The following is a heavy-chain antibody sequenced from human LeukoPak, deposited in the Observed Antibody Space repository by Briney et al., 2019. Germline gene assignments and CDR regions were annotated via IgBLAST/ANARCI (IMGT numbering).Heavy chain of an antibody. J-gene: IGHJ2*01. D-gene: IGHD5-18*01. CDR1: GGSISSYY. CDR2: IYYSGST. V-gene: IGHV4-59*01. Sequence: PSGTLSLTCTVSGGSISSYYWSWLRQPPGKGLELIGYIYYSGSTNYNPSLKSRVTISVDTSKNQFSLKLSSVTAADTAVYYCARDGYSYGYGWYFDLWGRGTLVTVSS. CDR3: ARDGYSYGYGWYFDL.